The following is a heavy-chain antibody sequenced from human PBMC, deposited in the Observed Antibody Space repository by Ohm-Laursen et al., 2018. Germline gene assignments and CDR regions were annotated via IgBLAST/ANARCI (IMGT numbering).Heavy chain of an antibody. Sequence: GASVKVSCKASGYTFTSYYMHWVRQAPGQGLEWMGWMNPNSGNTGYAQKFQGRVTMTRNTSISTAYMELSSLRSEDTAVYYCALSPMVRYYGMDVWGQGTTVTVSS. J-gene: IGHJ6*02. V-gene: IGHV1-8*02. CDR1: GYTFTSYY. CDR2: MNPNSGNT. CDR3: ALSPMVRYYGMDV. D-gene: IGHD2-8*01.